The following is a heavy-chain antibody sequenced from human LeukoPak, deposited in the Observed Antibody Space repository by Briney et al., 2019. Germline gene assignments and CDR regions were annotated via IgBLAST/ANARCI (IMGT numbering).Heavy chain of an antibody. CDR3: AADTAPYCSGGSCHVG. V-gene: IGHV1-58*02. D-gene: IGHD2-15*01. Sequence: SVKVSCKASGFTFTSSAMQWVRQARGQRLEWIGWIVVGSGNTNYAQKFQERVTITRDMSTSTAYMEPSSLRSEDTAVYYCAADTAPYCSGGSCHVGWGQGTLVTVSS. CDR2: IVVGSGNT. CDR1: GFTFTSSA. J-gene: IGHJ4*02.